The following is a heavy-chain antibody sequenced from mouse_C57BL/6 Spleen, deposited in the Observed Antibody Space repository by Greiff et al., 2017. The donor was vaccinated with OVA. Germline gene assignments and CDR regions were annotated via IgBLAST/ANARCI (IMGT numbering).Heavy chain of an antibody. CDR2: IYPGSGST. Sequence: QVQLQQPGAELVKPGASVKMSCKASGYTFTSYWITWVKQRPGQGLEWIGDIYPGSGSTNYNEKFKSTATLTVDTSSSTAYMQLSSLTSEDSAVYYCARRGTTVVHYWYFDVWGTGTTVTVSS. J-gene: IGHJ1*03. CDR1: GYTFTSYW. CDR3: ARRGTTVVHYWYFDV. D-gene: IGHD1-1*01. V-gene: IGHV1-55*01.